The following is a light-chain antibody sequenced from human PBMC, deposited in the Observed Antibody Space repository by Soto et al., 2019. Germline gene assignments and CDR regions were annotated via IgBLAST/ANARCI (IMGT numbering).Light chain of an antibody. CDR3: ASYAGSITL. CDR1: SSDVGGYNF. J-gene: IGLJ2*01. CDR2: EVT. V-gene: IGLV2-8*01. Sequence: QSALTQPPSASGSPGQSVTISCTGTSSDVGGYNFVSWYQQHPGKVPKLMIYEVTKRPSGVPDRFSGSKSGNTASLTVSGLQAEDEADYCCASYAGSITLFGGGTKLTVL.